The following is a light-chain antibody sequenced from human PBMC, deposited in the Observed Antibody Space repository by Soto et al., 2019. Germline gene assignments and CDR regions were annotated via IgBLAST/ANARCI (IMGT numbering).Light chain of an antibody. CDR2: GTS. J-gene: IGKJ1*01. V-gene: IGKV1-39*01. Sequence: DIQMTQSPSSLSASIGDRVTITCRASQSIGNSLNWYQQKPGKAPNLLISGTSSLQSGVPSRFSGSGSGTEFTLTISSLQREDFAIYYCQQSYSSTWTFGQGTKVEIK. CDR3: QQSYSSTWT. CDR1: QSIGNS.